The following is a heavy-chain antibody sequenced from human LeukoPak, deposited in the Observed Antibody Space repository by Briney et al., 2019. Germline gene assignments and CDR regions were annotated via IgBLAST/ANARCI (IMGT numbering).Heavy chain of an antibody. CDR3: AREHDSSGYHSYYYGMDV. CDR2: IIPIFGIA. CDR1: GGTFSSYA. Sequence: SVKLSCKASGGTFSSYAISWVRQAPGQGLEWMGRIIPIFGIANYAQKSQGRVTITADKSTSTAYMELSSLRSEDTAVYYCAREHDSSGYHSYYYGMDVWGQGTTVTVSS. V-gene: IGHV1-69*04. D-gene: IGHD3-22*01. J-gene: IGHJ6*02.